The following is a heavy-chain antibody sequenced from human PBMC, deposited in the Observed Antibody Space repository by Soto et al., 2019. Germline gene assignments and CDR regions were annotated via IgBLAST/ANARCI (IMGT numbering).Heavy chain of an antibody. CDR3: ARDRVPPHTIFGVVITNYYYYYGMDV. CDR2: IWYDGSNK. J-gene: IGHJ6*02. V-gene: IGHV3-33*01. CDR1: GFTFSSYG. Sequence: GGSLRLSCAASGFTFSSYGMHWVRQAPGKGLEWVAVIWYDGSNKYYADSVKGRFTISRDNSKNTLYLQMNSLRAEDTAVYYCARDRVPPHTIFGVVITNYYYYYGMDVWGQGTTVTVSS. D-gene: IGHD3-3*01.